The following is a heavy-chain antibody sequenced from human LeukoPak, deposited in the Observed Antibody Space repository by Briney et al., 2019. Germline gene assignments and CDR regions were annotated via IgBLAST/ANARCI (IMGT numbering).Heavy chain of an antibody. CDR1: GHTFTGYY. J-gene: IGHJ4*02. V-gene: IGHV1-2*02. D-gene: IGHD5-12*01. CDR3: ARDGYSGYDFPFDY. Sequence: ASVKVSCKASGHTFTGYYMHWVRQAPGQGLEWMGWINPNSGGTNYAQKFQGRVTMTRDTSINTAYMELSRLRSDDTAVYYCARDGYSGYDFPFDYWGQGTLVTVSS. CDR2: INPNSGGT.